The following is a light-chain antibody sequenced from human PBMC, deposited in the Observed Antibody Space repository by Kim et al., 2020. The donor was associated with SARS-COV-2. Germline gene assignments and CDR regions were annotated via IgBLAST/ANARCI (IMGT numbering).Light chain of an antibody. V-gene: IGLV2-11*03. J-gene: IGLJ2*01. CDR1: SSDVGGYNY. CDR2: DVS. Sequence: GQSVTISCTETSSDVGGYNYVTWYQQHPGKAPKVMIYDVSKRPSGVPDRFSGSKSGNTASLTISGLQAEDEADYHCCSYAGSYTLVFGGGTQLTVL. CDR3: CSYAGSYTLV.